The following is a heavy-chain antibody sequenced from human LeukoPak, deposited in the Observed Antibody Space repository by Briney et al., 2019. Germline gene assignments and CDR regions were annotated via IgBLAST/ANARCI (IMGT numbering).Heavy chain of an antibody. D-gene: IGHD3-22*01. J-gene: IGHJ4*02. CDR1: GDSISGYY. CDR2: IYYSGST. V-gene: IGHV4-59*01. Sequence: SETLSLTCTVSGDSISGYYWTWIRQPPGKGLEWIGYIYYSGSTNYNPSLKSRVTISVDTSKNQFSLKLSSVTAADTAVYYCAREDSSGDYAPDYWGQGTLVTVSS. CDR3: AREDSSGDYAPDY.